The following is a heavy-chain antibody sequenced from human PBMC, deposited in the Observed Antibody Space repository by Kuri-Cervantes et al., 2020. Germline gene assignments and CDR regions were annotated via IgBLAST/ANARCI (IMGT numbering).Heavy chain of an antibody. J-gene: IGHJ3*02. CDR3: ATTVHYYYDTSGPDAFDI. CDR1: GYTFTGYY. V-gene: IGHV1-2*04. CDR2: INPNSGGT. Sequence: ASVKVSCKASGYTFTGYYMHWVRQAPGQRLEWMGWINPNSGGTNYAQKFQGWVTMTRDTSINTAYMELNRLRSDDTAVYYCATTVHYYYDTSGPDAFDIWGQGTMVTVSS. D-gene: IGHD3-22*01.